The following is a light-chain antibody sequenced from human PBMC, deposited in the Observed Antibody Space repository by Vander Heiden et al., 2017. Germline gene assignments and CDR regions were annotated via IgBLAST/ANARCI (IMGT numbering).Light chain of an antibody. CDR3: QNYKSVPRT. J-gene: IGKJ1*01. CDR2: AAS. CDR1: QDVSNY. Sequence: QDVSNYLVWYQQKPGKAPRLLIYAASNWQSGVPARFRASGFGTDFTLTISGVQAEDVAAYYCQNYKSVPRTFGQGTNVEIK. V-gene: IGKV1-27*01.